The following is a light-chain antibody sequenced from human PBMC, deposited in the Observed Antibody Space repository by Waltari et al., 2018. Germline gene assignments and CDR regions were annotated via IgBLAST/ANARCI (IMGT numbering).Light chain of an antibody. CDR1: QSIAIW. V-gene: IGKV1-5*03. CDR3: QHHNNWPPRWT. Sequence: DIQMTQSPSTLSPSVGDRVTITCRASQSIAIWLAWYQQKPGKAPNLLIYEASNLGSGVPSRFSGSGSGTQFTLTISSLQSEDFAVYYCQHHNNWPPRWTFGQGTKVEIK. CDR2: EAS. J-gene: IGKJ1*01.